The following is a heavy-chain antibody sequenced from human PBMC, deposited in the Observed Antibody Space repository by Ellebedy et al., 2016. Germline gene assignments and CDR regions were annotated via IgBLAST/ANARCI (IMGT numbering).Heavy chain of an antibody. CDR2: IYYSGST. J-gene: IGHJ6*02. D-gene: IGHD3-10*01. CDR1: GGSISSYY. CDR3: ARLVPVTFYYYGMDV. Sequence: SETLSLTCTVSGGSISSYYWSWIRQPPGKGLEWIGYIYYSGSTNYNPSLKSRVTISVDTSKNQFSLKLSSVTAADTAVYYCARLVPVTFYYYGMDVWGQGTTVTVSS. V-gene: IGHV4-59*08.